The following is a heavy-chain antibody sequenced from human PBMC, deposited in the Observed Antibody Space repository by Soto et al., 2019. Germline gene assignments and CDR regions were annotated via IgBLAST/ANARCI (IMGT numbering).Heavy chain of an antibody. J-gene: IGHJ4*02. CDR1: GFNFKKFA. CDR2: ISCCGGST. CDR3: AKADGEQWLLPHLDK. D-gene: IGHD6-19*01. V-gene: IGHV3-23*01. Sequence: EVQLLESGGGVVQPGGSLRLSCVASGFNFKKFAMSWVRQAPGEGLEWVSGISCCGGSTSYADSVKGRFSIARDDSTNILSLQMNNLRVKDTAQYYCAKADGEQWLLPHLDKWGQGTLVTVS.